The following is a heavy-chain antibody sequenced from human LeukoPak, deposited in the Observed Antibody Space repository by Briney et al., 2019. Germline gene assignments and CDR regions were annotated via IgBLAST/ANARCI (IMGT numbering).Heavy chain of an antibody. Sequence: PSETLSLTCTVSGGSISSSSYYWGWIRQPPGKGLEWIGSIYYSGSTYYNPSLKSRVTISVDTSKNQFSLKLSPVTAADTAVYYCAIQARVPAANRHRPYHYGMDVWGQGTTVTVSS. CDR1: GGSISSSSYY. J-gene: IGHJ6*02. CDR3: AIQARVPAANRHRPYHYGMDV. CDR2: IYYSGST. V-gene: IGHV4-39*01. D-gene: IGHD2-2*01.